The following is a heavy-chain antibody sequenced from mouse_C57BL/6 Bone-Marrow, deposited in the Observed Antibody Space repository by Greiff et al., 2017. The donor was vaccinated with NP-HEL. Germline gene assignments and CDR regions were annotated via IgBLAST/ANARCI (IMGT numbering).Heavy chain of an antibody. D-gene: IGHD1-1*01. Sequence: VKLVESGAELVKPGASVKISCKASGYAFSSYWMNWVKQRPGKGLEWIGQIYPGDGDTNYNGKFKGKATLTADKSSSTAYMQLSSLTSEDSAVYFCASGDYYGSYWYFDVWGTGTTVTVSS. CDR3: ASGDYYGSYWYFDV. CDR2: IYPGDGDT. J-gene: IGHJ1*03. CDR1: GYAFSSYW. V-gene: IGHV1-80*01.